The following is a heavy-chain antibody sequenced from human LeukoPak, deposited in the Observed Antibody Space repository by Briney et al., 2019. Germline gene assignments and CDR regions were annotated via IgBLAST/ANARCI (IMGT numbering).Heavy chain of an antibody. V-gene: IGHV3-7*01. CDR1: GLTFSSYW. CDR2: IKQDGSEK. J-gene: IGHJ6*02. Sequence: GGSLRLSCAASGLTFSSYWMSWVRQAPGEGLDWVANIKQDGSEKYCMDSVKGRFTISRDNAKNSLYLQMNSLRAEDTAVYYCARGSSGWYSGYYYYGMDVWGQGTTVTVSS. D-gene: IGHD6-19*01. CDR3: ARGSSGWYSGYYYYGMDV.